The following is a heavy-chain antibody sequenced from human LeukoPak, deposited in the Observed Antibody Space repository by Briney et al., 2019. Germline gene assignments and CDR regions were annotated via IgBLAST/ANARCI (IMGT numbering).Heavy chain of an antibody. CDR3: ASPAGYSSSSGQVDY. Sequence: GGSLRLSCAASGFTFSSYWMSWVRQAPGKGLEWVANIKQDGSEKYYVDSVKGRFTNSRDNAKNSLYLQMNSLRAEDTAVYYCASPAGYSSSSGQVDYWGQGTLVTVSS. CDR1: GFTFSSYW. CDR2: IKQDGSEK. V-gene: IGHV3-7*01. D-gene: IGHD6-6*01. J-gene: IGHJ4*02.